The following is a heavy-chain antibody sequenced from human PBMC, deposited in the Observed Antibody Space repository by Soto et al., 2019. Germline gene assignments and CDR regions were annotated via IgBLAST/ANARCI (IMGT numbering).Heavy chain of an antibody. CDR3: AIHLAEAPFDI. Sequence: AGGSLRLSCAASGFTFSSYGMHWVRQAPGKGLEWVAVIWYDGSNKYYADSVKGRFTISRDNSKNTLYLQMNSLRAEDTAVYYCAIHLAEAPFDIWGQGTMVTVSS. J-gene: IGHJ3*02. CDR1: GFTFSSYG. CDR2: IWYDGSNK. V-gene: IGHV3-33*01.